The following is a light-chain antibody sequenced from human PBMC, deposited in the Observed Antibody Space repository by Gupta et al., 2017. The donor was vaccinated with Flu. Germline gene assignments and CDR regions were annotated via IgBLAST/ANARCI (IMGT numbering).Light chain of an antibody. V-gene: IGKV3-15*01. CDR1: QRFSRP. CDR3: RQYINWPLT. CDR2: ETP. J-gene: IGKJ4*01. Sequence: IVMTQSPASVSVSPGERVALSCRSSQRFSRPLAWYQQKPGQAPRLLIYETPARATGVPARFVGSGSGTEFTLTISSLQSEDFGVYYFRQYINWPLTFGGGTKVEIK.